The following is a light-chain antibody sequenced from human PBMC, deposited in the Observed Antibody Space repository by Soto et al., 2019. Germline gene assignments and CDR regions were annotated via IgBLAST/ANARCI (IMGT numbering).Light chain of an antibody. V-gene: IGKV3-20*01. CDR1: QSVSSY. CDR2: GAS. Sequence: EIVLPHSPATLSLSPGERAPLSFRSSQSVSSYLAWYQQKPGQAPRLLIYGASSRATGIPDRFGGSGSGTDFTLTITRLEPEDFAVYYCQEYDDSPPINFGLGTRLEIK. J-gene: IGKJ5*01. CDR3: QEYDDSPPIN.